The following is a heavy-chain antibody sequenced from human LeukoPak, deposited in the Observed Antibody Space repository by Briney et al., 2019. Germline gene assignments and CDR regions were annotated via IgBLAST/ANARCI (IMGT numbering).Heavy chain of an antibody. D-gene: IGHD2-15*01. J-gene: IGHJ4*02. CDR2: ISSDGSTI. Sequence: GGSLRLSCAASGFTFSFYSMNWVRQAPGQGLEWVSYISSDGSTIFYADSVKGRFTISRDNARNSLSLQMSSLRADDTAVYYCAREDCSGGGCYSSKDLGNPDYWGQGTLVTVSS. V-gene: IGHV3-48*04. CDR3: AREDCSGGGCYSSKDLGNPDY. CDR1: GFTFSFYS.